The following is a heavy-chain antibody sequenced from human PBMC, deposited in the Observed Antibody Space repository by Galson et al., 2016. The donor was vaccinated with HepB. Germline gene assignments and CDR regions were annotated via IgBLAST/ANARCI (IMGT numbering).Heavy chain of an antibody. CDR3: ARDRYCSGGRCDSYYYGMDV. D-gene: IGHD2-15*01. CDR1: GFTFSSYA. V-gene: IGHV3-30-3*01. J-gene: IGHJ6*02. CDR2: ISYDGNNK. Sequence: SLRLSCAASGFTFSSYAMHWVRQAPGKGLEWVAVISYDGNNKYYADSVKGRFTISRDNSKNTLYLQMNSLRVEDTAVYFCARDRYCSGGRCDSYYYGMDVWGPGTTVTVSS.